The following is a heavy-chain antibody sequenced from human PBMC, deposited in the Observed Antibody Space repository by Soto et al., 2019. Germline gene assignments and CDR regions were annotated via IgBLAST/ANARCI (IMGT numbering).Heavy chain of an antibody. V-gene: IGHV1-69*06. CDR2: IIPFFHAP. Sequence: GASVKVSCKASGGTFSRNAISWVRQAPGQGLEWMGGIIPFFHAPNYAQKFQGHVTISADKSISTAYLQWSSLKASDTAMYYCARSSSPAYGMDVWGQGTTVTVSS. J-gene: IGHJ6*02. CDR1: GGTFSRNA. CDR3: ARSSSPAYGMDV.